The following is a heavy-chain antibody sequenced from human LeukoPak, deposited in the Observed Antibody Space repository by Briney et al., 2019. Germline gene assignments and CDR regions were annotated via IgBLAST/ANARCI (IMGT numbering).Heavy chain of an antibody. CDR2: ISHNENT. V-gene: IGHV4-34*01. J-gene: IGHJ4*02. CDR1: GGSFSGYY. D-gene: IGHD3-22*01. Sequence: SETLSLTCAVYGGSFSGYYWTWIRQPPGSGPEWIGDISHNENTNYSPSLKSRLTISIDTAKNQFSLKLTSVTAADTATYYCASSGSRWLVDKTYSPYWGQGTLVTVSS. CDR3: ASSGSRWLVDKTYSPY.